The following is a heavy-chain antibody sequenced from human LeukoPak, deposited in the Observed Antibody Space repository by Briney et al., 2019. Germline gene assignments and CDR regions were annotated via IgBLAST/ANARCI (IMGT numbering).Heavy chain of an antibody. CDR3: ARGKYYYNSGSYPRFDY. CDR2: IYYSGST. Sequence: TSETLSLTCTVSGGSISSSSYYWGWIRQPPGKGLECIGSIYYSGSTYYNPSLKSRVTISVDTSKNQFSLKLSSVTAADTAMYYCARGKYYYNSGSYPRFDYWGQGTLVTVSS. V-gene: IGHV4-39*07. J-gene: IGHJ4*02. D-gene: IGHD3-10*01. CDR1: GGSISSSSYY.